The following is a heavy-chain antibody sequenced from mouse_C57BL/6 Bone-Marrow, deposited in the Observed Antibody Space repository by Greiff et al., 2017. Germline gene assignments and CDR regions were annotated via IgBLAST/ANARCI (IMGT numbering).Heavy chain of an antibody. Sequence: VQLQQPGAELVKPGASVKMSCKASGYTFTSYWITWVKQRPGQGLEWIGDIYPTSGRTNYNEKFKSKAILTVDTSSNTAYMQLSSLTSEDSAVFYCARSGPLGRSFDYWGQGTTITVSS. CDR2: IYPTSGRT. V-gene: IGHV1-55*01. CDR1: GYTFTSYW. D-gene: IGHD4-1*01. J-gene: IGHJ2*01. CDR3: ARSGPLGRSFDY.